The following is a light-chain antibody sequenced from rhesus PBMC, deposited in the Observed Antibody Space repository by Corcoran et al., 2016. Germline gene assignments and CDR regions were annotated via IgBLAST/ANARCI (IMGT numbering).Light chain of an antibody. CDR1: QGISSY. CDR3: LQNNSYPWT. Sequence: DIQMTQSPSSLSASVGDTVTITCRASQGISSYLNLFQQKPGKAPKLLIYAASSLESGVPSRFIGSGSGTEFTRTINSLQREDFAAYYCLQNNSYPWTFGQGTKVEIK. J-gene: IGKJ1*01. CDR2: AAS. V-gene: IGKV1-28*02.